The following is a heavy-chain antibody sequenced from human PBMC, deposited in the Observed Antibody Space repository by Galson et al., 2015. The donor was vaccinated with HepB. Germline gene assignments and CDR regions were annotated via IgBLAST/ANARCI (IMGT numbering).Heavy chain of an antibody. CDR2: VDPEDGET. CDR3: LTGETFDY. J-gene: IGHJ4*02. V-gene: IGHV1-69-2*01. Sequence: VKVSCKVSGYTFIDYFMHWVQQAPGKGLEWMGRVDPEDGETIYAEKFQDRVTITADTSTDTAYTELSSLRSEDTAVYYCLTGETFDYWGQGTLVSVSS. CDR1: GYTFIDYF.